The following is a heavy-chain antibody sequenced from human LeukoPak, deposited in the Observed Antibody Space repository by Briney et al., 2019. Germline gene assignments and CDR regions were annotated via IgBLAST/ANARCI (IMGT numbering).Heavy chain of an antibody. Sequence: SETLSLTCTVSGGSISSYYWSWIRQPAGKGLEWIGRIYTSGSTNYNPSLQSRVTMSVDTSKNQFSLKLSSVTAADTAVYYCARGDSSRVWFDPWGQGTLVTVSS. D-gene: IGHD6-13*01. J-gene: IGHJ5*02. CDR3: ARGDSSRVWFDP. V-gene: IGHV4-4*07. CDR2: IYTSGST. CDR1: GGSISSYY.